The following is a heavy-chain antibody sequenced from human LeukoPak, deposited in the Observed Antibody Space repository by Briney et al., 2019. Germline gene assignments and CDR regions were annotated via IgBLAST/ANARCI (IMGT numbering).Heavy chain of an antibody. Sequence: ASVKVSCKASGYTFTSYYMPWVRQAPGQGLEWMGIINPSGGSTSYAQKFQGRVTMTRDTSTSTVYMELSSLRSEDTAVYYCARDRNYYDSSGSPNNWFDPWGQGTLVTVSS. D-gene: IGHD3-22*01. J-gene: IGHJ5*02. CDR1: GYTFTSYY. V-gene: IGHV1-46*01. CDR2: INPSGGST. CDR3: ARDRNYYDSSGSPNNWFDP.